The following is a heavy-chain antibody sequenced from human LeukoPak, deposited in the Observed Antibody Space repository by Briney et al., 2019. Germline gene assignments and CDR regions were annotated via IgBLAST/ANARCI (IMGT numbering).Heavy chain of an antibody. V-gene: IGHV4-34*01. CDR2: INHSGST. Sequence: SETLSLTCAVYGGSFSGYYWSWVPQPPGKGLEWSGEINHSGSTNYNPSLKSRVTISVDTSKNQFSLKLSSVTAADTALYYCARLTSSWYQDWYFDLWGRGTLVTVSS. CDR1: GGSFSGYY. CDR3: ARLTSSWYQDWYFDL. J-gene: IGHJ2*01. D-gene: IGHD6-13*01.